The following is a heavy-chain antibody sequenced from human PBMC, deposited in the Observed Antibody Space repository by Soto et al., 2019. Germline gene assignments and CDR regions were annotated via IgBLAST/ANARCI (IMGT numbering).Heavy chain of an antibody. V-gene: IGHV1-18*01. J-gene: IGHJ6*04. CDR3: ARSWVTGRGGMDV. Sequence: QVKLVQSGGEVKKPGASVKVSCKASGYTFTSYGFSWVRQAPGQGLEWMGWINGYTGNTHYAQKCQGRVTMTIDTSTSPAYMELGTPISDDAAVYYCARSWVTGRGGMDVWGEGTTVTVSS. D-gene: IGHD1-26*01. CDR1: GYTFTSYG. CDR2: INGYTGNT.